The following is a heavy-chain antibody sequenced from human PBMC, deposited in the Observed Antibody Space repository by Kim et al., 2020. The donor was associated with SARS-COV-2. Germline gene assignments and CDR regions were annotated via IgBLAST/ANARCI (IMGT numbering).Heavy chain of an antibody. V-gene: IGHV3-53*01. CDR2: GST. J-gene: IGHJ4*02. Sequence: GSTYYAASVKGRFTISRDNSKNTLYLQMNSLRAEDTAVYYCARYSGSLDYWGQGTLVTVSS. D-gene: IGHD3-10*01. CDR3: ARYSGSLDY.